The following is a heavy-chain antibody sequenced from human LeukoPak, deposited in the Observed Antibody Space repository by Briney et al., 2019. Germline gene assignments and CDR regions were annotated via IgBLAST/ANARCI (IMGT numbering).Heavy chain of an antibody. D-gene: IGHD6-19*01. V-gene: IGHV1-3*02. CDR2: SNAGNGDT. CDR1: GYTFTSYA. J-gene: IGHJ4*02. Sequence: ASVKVSCKASGYTFTSYAMHWVRQGPGQRLEWMGWSNAGNGDTRYSQEFQGRVTITRDTSASTAYMELSSLRSEDMAVYYCARSRGSGWSAFDYWGQGTLVTVSS. CDR3: ARSRGSGWSAFDY.